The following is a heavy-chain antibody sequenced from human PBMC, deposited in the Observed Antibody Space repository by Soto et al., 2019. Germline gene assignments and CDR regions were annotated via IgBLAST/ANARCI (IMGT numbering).Heavy chain of an antibody. Sequence: GGSLRLSCAASGFTFSSYEMNWVRQAPGKGLEWVSYISSSGSTIYYADSVKGRFTISRDNAKNPLYLQMNSLRAEDTAVYYCARAGSSSWYSDYWGQGTLVTVSS. CDR3: ARAGSSSWYSDY. CDR1: GFTFSSYE. J-gene: IGHJ4*02. D-gene: IGHD6-13*01. CDR2: ISSSGSTI. V-gene: IGHV3-48*03.